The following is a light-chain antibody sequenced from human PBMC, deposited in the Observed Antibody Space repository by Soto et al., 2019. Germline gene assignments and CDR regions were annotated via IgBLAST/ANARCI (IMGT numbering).Light chain of an antibody. CDR2: EVI. J-gene: IGLJ2*01. CDR3: TSYAASNTKNLL. V-gene: IGLV2-8*01. Sequence: QSALTQPPSASGSRGQSVTISCTGTSSDVGYVSWYQQHPGKAPKLIIYEVIKRPPGVPDRFSGSKSGNTASLTVSGLQAADEADYYCTSYAASNTKNLLLGGGTKLTVL. CDR1: SSDVGY.